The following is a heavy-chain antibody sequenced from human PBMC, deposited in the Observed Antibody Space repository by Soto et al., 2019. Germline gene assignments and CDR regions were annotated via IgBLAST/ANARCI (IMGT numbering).Heavy chain of an antibody. CDR3: ARDGMNWNALEY. J-gene: IGHJ4*02. V-gene: IGHV3-11*01. CDR2: ISASGSVM. Sequence: VQLVESGGGLVKPGGSLRLSCAASGFTINDYYMTWIRQAPGKGLEWVSHISASGSVMQYADSVKGRFTISRDTAWNSVYLQMKSLRAEDTGVYYCARDGMNWNALEYWGLGTLVTVST. CDR1: GFTINDYY. D-gene: IGHD1-1*01.